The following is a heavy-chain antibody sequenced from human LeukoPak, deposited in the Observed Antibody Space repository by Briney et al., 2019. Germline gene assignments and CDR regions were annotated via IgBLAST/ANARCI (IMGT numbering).Heavy chain of an antibody. CDR2: ISYDGSNK. J-gene: IGHJ4*02. CDR3: ARGPTRANSSDY. V-gene: IGHV3-30-3*01. Sequence: GRSLRLSCAASGFTFSSYAMHWVRQAPGKGLEWVAVISYDGSNKYYADSVEGRFTISRDNAKNSLYLQMNSLRAEDTAVYYCARGPTRANSSDYWGQRTLLTVSS. D-gene: IGHD2/OR15-2a*01. CDR1: GFTFSSYA.